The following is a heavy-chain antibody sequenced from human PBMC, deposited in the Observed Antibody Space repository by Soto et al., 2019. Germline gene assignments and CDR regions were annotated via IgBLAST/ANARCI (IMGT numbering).Heavy chain of an antibody. J-gene: IGHJ4*02. CDR3: ARTLPPIDY. CDR2: INPNSGGT. D-gene: IGHD1-26*01. CDR1: GYTFTGYD. Sequence: DSVKVSCKASGYTFTGYDMHWVRQAPGQGLEWMGWINPNSGGTNYAQKFQGWVTMTRDTSISTAYMELRSLRSDDTAVYYCARTLPPIDYWGQGTLVTVSS. V-gene: IGHV1-2*04.